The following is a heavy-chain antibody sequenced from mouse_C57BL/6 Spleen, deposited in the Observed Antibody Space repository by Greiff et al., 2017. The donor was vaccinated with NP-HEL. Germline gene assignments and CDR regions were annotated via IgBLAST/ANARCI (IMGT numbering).Heavy chain of an antibody. CDR2: ISSGGSYT. CDR1: GFTFSSYG. J-gene: IGHJ2*01. Sequence: DVMLVESGGDLVKPGGSLKLSCAASGFTFSSYGMSWVRQTPDKRLEWVATISSGGSYTYYPDSVKGRFTISRDNAKNTLYLQMSSLKSEDTAMYYCARHPSHYYDYFDYWGQGTTLTVSS. CDR3: ARHPSHYYDYFDY. V-gene: IGHV5-6*02. D-gene: IGHD1-2*01.